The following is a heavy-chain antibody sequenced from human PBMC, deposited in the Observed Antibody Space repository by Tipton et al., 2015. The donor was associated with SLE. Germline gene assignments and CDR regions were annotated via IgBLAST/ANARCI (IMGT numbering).Heavy chain of an antibody. CDR3: ARGDDIATDHFDY. J-gene: IGHJ4*02. CDR1: DYSICSTYY. Sequence: GLVKPSETLSLTCAVSDYSICSTYYWGWLRQAPGKGLEWIGSIFHSGSTDYKSSLKSRVTISVDTSKNQFSLKLSSVTATDTAVYYCARGDDIATDHFDYWGQGTLVTVSS. V-gene: IGHV4-38-2*01. D-gene: IGHD2-15*01. CDR2: IFHSGST.